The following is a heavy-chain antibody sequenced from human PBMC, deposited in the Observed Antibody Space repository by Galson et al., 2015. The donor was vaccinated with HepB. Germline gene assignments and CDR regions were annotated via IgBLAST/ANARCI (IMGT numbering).Heavy chain of an antibody. V-gene: IGHV3-30*04. D-gene: IGHD2-15*01. J-gene: IGHJ6*02. CDR2: ISYDGSNK. CDR3: AREVGWVGGLYQYGMDV. CDR1: GFSFGTYA. Sequence: SLRLSCAASGFSFGTYAMHWVRQAPGKGLEWVADISYDGSNKHYAESAEGRLSISRDNSKNTLYVQMNSVRPEDTAVYFCAREVGWVGGLYQYGMDVWGQRATGTVSS.